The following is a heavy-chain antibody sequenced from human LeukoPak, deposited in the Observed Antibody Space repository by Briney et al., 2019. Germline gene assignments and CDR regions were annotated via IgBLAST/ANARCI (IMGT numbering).Heavy chain of an antibody. CDR3: ARVALGWLYNWFDP. V-gene: IGHV3-21*03. CDR1: GVTFSSYS. Sequence: VGSLRLSCAASGVTFSSYSRNWVRQTPGKGLEWVSSIIISISDIYYAHSVKSRFTISRDNTKNSLYLQMNSLRAEYTPVYYCARVALGWLYNWFDPWGRGTLVTVSS. D-gene: IGHD3-3*01. CDR2: IIISISDI. J-gene: IGHJ5*02.